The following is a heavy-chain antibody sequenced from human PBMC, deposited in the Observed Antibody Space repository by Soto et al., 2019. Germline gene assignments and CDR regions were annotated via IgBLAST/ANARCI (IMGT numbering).Heavy chain of an antibody. J-gene: IGHJ4*02. CDR2: ISFDGSNR. CDR3: AKDLSYCSGGSCYQHDGSDN. Sequence: QVQLVESGGGGVQPGGSLRLSCAASGFTFSNYVMHWVRQAPGKGLEWVAIISFDGSNRFYRDSVKGRFTISRDNSKNTLYLEMSSLRAEDTAVYFCAKDLSYCSGGSCYQHDGSDNWGQGTLVTVSS. V-gene: IGHV3-30*18. CDR1: GFTFSNYV. D-gene: IGHD2-15*01.